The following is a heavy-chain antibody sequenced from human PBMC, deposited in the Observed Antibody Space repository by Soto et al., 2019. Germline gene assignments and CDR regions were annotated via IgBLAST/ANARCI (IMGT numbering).Heavy chain of an antibody. D-gene: IGHD2-2*01. CDR3: ARDLGCSSTSCPGNAFDI. Sequence: ASVKVSCKASGYTFTSYGISWVRQAPGQGLEWMGWINPNSGGTNYAQKFQGWVTMTRDTSISTAYMELSRLRSDDTAVYYCARDLGCSSTSCPGNAFDIWGQGTMVTVSS. J-gene: IGHJ3*02. V-gene: IGHV1-2*04. CDR2: INPNSGGT. CDR1: GYTFTSYG.